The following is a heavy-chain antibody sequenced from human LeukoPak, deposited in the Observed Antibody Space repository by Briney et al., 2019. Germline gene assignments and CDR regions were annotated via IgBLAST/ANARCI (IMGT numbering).Heavy chain of an antibody. J-gene: IGHJ3*02. D-gene: IGHD5-12*01. CDR1: GYTFTNYA. V-gene: IGHV7-4-1*02. CDR2: INTNTGNP. Sequence: ASVKVSCKASGYTFTNYAMNWVRQAPGQGLEWMGRINTNTGNPTYAQGFTGRFVFSLDTSVSTAYLQISSLKAEDTAVYYCARDGTYSGYDDAFDIWGQGTMVTVSS. CDR3: ARDGTYSGYDDAFDI.